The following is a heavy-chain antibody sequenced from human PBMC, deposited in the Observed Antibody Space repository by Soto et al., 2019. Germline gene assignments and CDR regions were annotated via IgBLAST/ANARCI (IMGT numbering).Heavy chain of an antibody. CDR2: INHSGST. J-gene: IGHJ4*02. V-gene: IGHV4-34*01. CDR1: GGSFSGYY. D-gene: IGHD1-7*01. CDR3: ARVTGTPSPCADY. Sequence: SETLSLTCAAYGGSFSGYYWSWIRQPQGKGLEWIGEINHSGSTNYNASLKSRVTISVDTSKNQFSLKLSSVTAADTAVYYCARVTGTPSPCADYWGQGTLVTVSS.